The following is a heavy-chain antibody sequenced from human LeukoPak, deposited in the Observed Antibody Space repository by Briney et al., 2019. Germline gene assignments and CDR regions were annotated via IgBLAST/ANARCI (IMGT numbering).Heavy chain of an antibody. J-gene: IGHJ4*02. CDR1: GGSISSSSYY. V-gene: IGHV4-39*07. CDR2: IYYSGST. CDR3: ARMAVAGSGFDY. Sequence: SEALSLTCTVSGGSISSSSYYWGWIRQPPGKGLEWIGSIYYSGSTYYNPSLKSRVTISVDTSKNQFSLKLSSVTAADTAVYYCARMAVAGSGFDYWGQGTLVTVSS. D-gene: IGHD6-19*01.